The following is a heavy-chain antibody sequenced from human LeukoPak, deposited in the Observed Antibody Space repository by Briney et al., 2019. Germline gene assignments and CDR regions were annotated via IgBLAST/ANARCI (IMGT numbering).Heavy chain of an antibody. CDR3: AKKWLGRYFDI. Sequence: GGSLRLSCAASGFTFDSYDMTWVRQAPGKGLEWDSSVSGGGEATYYAESVKGRFTISRDNSNDTLYLQMSSLRADDTAVYYCAKKWLGRYFDIWGQGTMVTVSS. D-gene: IGHD6-19*01. CDR2: VSGGGEAT. CDR1: GFTFDSYD. V-gene: IGHV3-23*01. J-gene: IGHJ3*02.